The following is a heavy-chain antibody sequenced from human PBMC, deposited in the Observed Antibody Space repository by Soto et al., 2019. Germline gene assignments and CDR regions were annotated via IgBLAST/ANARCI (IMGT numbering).Heavy chain of an antibody. CDR1: GGSISSYY. J-gene: IGHJ3*02. D-gene: IGHD3-10*01. CDR3: ARGCCSYFGSGSYYPHDAFDI. Sequence: SETLSLTCTVSGGSISSYYWSWIRQPPGKGLEWIGYIYYSGSTNYNPSLQSRVTISVDTSKNQFSLKLSALTAAETAEYNCARGCCSYFGSGSYYPHDAFDIWGQGTMVTVSS. V-gene: IGHV4-59*01. CDR2: IYYSGST.